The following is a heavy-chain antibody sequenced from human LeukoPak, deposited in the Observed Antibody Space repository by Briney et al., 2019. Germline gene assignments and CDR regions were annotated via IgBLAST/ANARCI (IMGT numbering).Heavy chain of an antibody. CDR2: IYTSGST. V-gene: IGHV4-61*02. J-gene: IGHJ4*02. D-gene: IGHD3-3*01. CDR3: ARDLGDFGVAPESDY. CDR1: GGSISSGSYY. Sequence: SETLSLTCTVSGGSISSGSYYWSWIRQPAGKGLEWIGRIYTSGSTNYNPSLKSRVTISVDTSKDQFSLKLSSVTAADTAVYYCARDLGDFGVAPESDYWGQGTLVTVSS.